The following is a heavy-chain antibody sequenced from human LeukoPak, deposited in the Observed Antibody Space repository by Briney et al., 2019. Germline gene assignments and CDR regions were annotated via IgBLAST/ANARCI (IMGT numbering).Heavy chain of an antibody. D-gene: IGHD5-12*01. V-gene: IGHV3-7*03. J-gene: IGHJ4*02. CDR2: IKEDGSET. CDR3: ASQSPYDTFIDY. CDR1: GFIFKKYW. Sequence: PGGSLRLSCAASGFIFKKYWMNWVRQVPGKGLECLANIKEDGSETYYADSVKGRFTISRDNSKNTLYLQMNSLRAEDTAVYYCASQSPYDTFIDYRGQGTLVTVSS.